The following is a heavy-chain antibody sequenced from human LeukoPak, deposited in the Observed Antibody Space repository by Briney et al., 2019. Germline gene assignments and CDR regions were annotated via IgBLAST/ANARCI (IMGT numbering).Heavy chain of an antibody. Sequence: ASVKVSCKASGYTFTGYYMHWVRQAPGQGLEWMGWINPNSGGTNYAQKIQGRVTMTTDTSTSTAYMELRSLRSDATAVYYCARDVPYNSSWESIAYWGRGPLVTVSS. J-gene: IGHJ4*02. D-gene: IGHD6-13*01. V-gene: IGHV1-2*02. CDR3: ARDVPYNSSWESIAY. CDR2: INPNSGGT. CDR1: GYTFTGYY.